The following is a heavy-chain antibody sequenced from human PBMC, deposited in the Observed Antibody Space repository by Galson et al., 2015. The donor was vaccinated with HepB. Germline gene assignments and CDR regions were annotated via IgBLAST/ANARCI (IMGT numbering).Heavy chain of an antibody. J-gene: IGHJ5*02. Sequence: RQAPGHGLEWMGWISAYNRNTDYAQRFQGRVTMTTDTSTSTAYMELRSLRSDDTAVYYCARGALVVVVRGTLNNWFDPWGQGTLVTVSS. CDR2: ISAYNRNT. CDR3: ARGALVVVVRGTLNNWFDP. V-gene: IGHV1-18*01. D-gene: IGHD2-15*01.